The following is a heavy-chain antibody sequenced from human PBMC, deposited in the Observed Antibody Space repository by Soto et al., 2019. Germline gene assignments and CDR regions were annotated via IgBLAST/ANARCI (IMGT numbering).Heavy chain of an antibody. CDR3: ARERYQVISDGMDV. V-gene: IGHV1-2*02. Sequence: ASVKVSCKGSGYTFTGYYVHWVVEAPGQGLEWMGWINPETGGTSYAQKFQGRVTLSRDTSINTAYLELSRLRFDDAAVYFCARERYQVISDGMDVWGQGTTVTVSS. CDR1: GYTFTGYY. CDR2: INPETGGT. D-gene: IGHD2-2*01. J-gene: IGHJ6*02.